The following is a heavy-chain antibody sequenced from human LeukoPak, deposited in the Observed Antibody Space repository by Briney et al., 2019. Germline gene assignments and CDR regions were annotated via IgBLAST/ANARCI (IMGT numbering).Heavy chain of an antibody. CDR1: GFTFSNYG. J-gene: IGHJ4*02. V-gene: IGHV3-30*03. CDR2: ISYDGRNR. Sequence: PGRSLRLSCAASGFTFSNYGIHWVRQAPGKGLEWVTFISYDGRNRHYVDSVKGRFTISRDNAKNSLYLQMNSLRAEDTAVYYCARDIVLYWGQGTLVTVSS. D-gene: IGHD1-26*01. CDR3: ARDIVLY.